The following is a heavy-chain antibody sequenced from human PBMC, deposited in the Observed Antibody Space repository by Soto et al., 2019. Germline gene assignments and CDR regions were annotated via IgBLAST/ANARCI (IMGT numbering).Heavy chain of an antibody. J-gene: IGHJ6*02. CDR2: INPNSGGT. CDR1: GYTFTGYY. V-gene: IGHV1-2*02. CDR3: AIAFKGGSCYGFYYYYGMYV. D-gene: IGHD2-15*01. Sequence: ASVKVSCKASGYTFTGYYMHWVRQAPGQGLEWMGWINPNSGGTNYAQKFQGRVTMTRDTSISTAYMELSRLRSDDTAVYYCAIAFKGGSCYGFYYYYGMYVWGQGTTVTGSS.